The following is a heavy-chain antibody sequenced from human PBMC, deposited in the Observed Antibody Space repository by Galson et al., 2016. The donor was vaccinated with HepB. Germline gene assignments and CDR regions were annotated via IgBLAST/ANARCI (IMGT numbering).Heavy chain of an antibody. CDR3: ARDVRGSEDY. Sequence: SLRLSCAASGFTFSSYSMHWVRQAPGKGLEWVSSISYSSSYMPYADAVKGRFTISRDNAENSLYLQMNSLRDEDTAVYYCARDVRGSEDYWGQGTLVTVSS. CDR1: GFTFSSYS. J-gene: IGHJ4*02. D-gene: IGHD1-26*01. CDR2: ISYSSSYM. V-gene: IGHV3-21*01.